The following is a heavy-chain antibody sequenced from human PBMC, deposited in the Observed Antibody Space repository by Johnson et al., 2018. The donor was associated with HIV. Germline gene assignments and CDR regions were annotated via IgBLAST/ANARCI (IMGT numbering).Heavy chain of an antibody. V-gene: IGHV3-30-3*01. CDR2: ISYDGSNK. Sequence: QVQLVESGGGVVQPGRSLRLSCGASGFTFSSYAINWVRQAPGKGLEWVAVISYDGSNKYYAESVKGRFTISRDNSKNTLYLQMNSLRAEDTAVYYCARDPGSITLVRGDAFDIWGQGTVVTVSS. CDR3: ARDPGSITLVRGDAFDI. J-gene: IGHJ3*02. CDR1: GFTFSSYA. D-gene: IGHD3-10*01.